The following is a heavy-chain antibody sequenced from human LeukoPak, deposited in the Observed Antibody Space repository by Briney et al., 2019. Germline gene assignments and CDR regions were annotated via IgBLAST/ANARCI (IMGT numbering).Heavy chain of an antibody. D-gene: IGHD5-18*01. J-gene: IGHJ4*02. CDR1: GFTFSSYA. V-gene: IGHV3-23*01. CDR3: AQGYSYGFDY. CDR2: ISGSGGST. Sequence: PGGSLRLSCAASGFTFSSYAMSWVRQAPGKGLECVSAISGSGGSTYYADCVKGRFTISRNNSKNTLYLRMNRLTTEETDVYYCAQGYSYGFDYWGQRTLVTVSS.